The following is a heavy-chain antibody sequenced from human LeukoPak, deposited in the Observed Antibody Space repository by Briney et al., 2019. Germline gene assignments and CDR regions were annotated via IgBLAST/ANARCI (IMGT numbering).Heavy chain of an antibody. CDR1: GFTFTGYY. CDR3: ARDGLAVLIEFDL. J-gene: IGHJ5*02. D-gene: IGHD2-15*01. CDR2: INPNSGGT. V-gene: IGHV1-2*02. Sequence: ASVKVSCKASGFTFTGYYMYWVRQAPGQGLEWVGWINPNSGGTNYAQKFQGRVTMTGDTSLTTTYMELSSLIYDDTAVCYCARDGLAVLIEFDLWGQGTLVTVSS.